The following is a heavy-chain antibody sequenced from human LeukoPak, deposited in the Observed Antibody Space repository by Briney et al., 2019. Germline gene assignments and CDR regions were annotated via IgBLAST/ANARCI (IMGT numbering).Heavy chain of an antibody. CDR3: ARVGYDFSRQH. D-gene: IGHD3-3*01. Sequence: ASVKVSCKASGGTFSSYAISWVRQAPGQGLEWMGGIIPIFGTANYAQKFQGRVTITADESTSTAHMELSSLRSEDTAVYYCARVGYDFSRQHWGQGTLVTVSS. CDR2: IIPIFGTA. CDR1: GGTFSSYA. J-gene: IGHJ1*01. V-gene: IGHV1-69*13.